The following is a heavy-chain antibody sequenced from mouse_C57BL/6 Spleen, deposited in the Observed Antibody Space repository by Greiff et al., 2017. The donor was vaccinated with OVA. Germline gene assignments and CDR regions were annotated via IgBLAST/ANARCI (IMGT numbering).Heavy chain of an antibody. CDR2: IDPSDSYT. CDR3: AREGYYGGGFAY. J-gene: IGHJ3*01. CDR1: GYTFTSYW. Sequence: QVQLKQPGAELVMPGASVKLSCKASGYTFTSYWMHWVKQRPGQGLEWIGEIDPSDSYTNYNQKFKGKSTLTVDKSSSTAYMQLSSLTSEDSAVYYCAREGYYGGGFAYWGQGTLVTVSA. D-gene: IGHD1-1*01. V-gene: IGHV1-69*01.